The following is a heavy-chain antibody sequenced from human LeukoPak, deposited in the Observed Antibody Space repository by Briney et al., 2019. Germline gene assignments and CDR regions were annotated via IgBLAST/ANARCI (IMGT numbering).Heavy chain of an antibody. CDR3: AGIVRDSSGYCFDY. CDR1: GYTFTSYG. Sequence: ASVKVSCKASGYTFTSYGISWVRQAPGQGLEWMGWISAYNGNTNYAQKLQGRVTMTTDTSTSTAYMELRSLRSDDTAVYYCAGIVRDSSGYCFDYWGQGTLVTVSS. D-gene: IGHD3-22*01. V-gene: IGHV1-18*01. CDR2: ISAYNGNT. J-gene: IGHJ4*02.